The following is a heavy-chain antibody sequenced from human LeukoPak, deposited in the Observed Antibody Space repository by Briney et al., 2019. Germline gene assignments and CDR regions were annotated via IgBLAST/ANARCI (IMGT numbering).Heavy chain of an antibody. CDR1: GFTFDNYA. CDR3: AKDIGGYSYAADY. J-gene: IGHJ4*02. V-gene: IGHV3-43*02. Sequence: GSLRLSCAASGFTFDNYAMHWVRQAPGKGLAWASLISGDGGRTYYADSVKGRFTISRENSKNSLYLQMNSLRIEDTALYYCAKDIGGYSYAADYWGQGTLVTVSS. D-gene: IGHD5-18*01. CDR2: ISGDGGRT.